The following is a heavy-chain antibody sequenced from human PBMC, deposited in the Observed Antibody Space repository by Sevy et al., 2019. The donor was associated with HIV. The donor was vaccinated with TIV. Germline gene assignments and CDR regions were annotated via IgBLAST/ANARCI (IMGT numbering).Heavy chain of an antibody. J-gene: IGHJ4*02. Sequence: SETLSLTCAVSGGSISSSNWWSWVRQPPGKGLEWIGEIYHSGSTKYNPSLKSRVTISVDKSKNQFSLKLSSVTAADTAVYYCARGGGGYYDSSGFDYWGQGTLVTVSS. CDR2: IYHSGST. V-gene: IGHV4-4*02. D-gene: IGHD3-22*01. CDR3: ARGGGGYYDSSGFDY. CDR1: GGSISSSNW.